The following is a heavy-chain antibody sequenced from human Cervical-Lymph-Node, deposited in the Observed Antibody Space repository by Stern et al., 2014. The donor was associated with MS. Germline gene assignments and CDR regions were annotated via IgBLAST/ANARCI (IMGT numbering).Heavy chain of an antibody. Sequence: QVQLGQSGPGLVKPSQTLSLTCTVSGGSVGSGSYDWSWIRQPAGKGLEWMGRFHTTGSTYYNPSLKGRGSLSIDTPKKQVFPKLPVVTAADTAVYYCARDKEDTNMAFRYFDNWGQGTLVTVSS. CDR3: ARDKEDTNMAFRYFDN. CDR2: FHTTGST. CDR1: GGSVGSGSYD. J-gene: IGHJ4*02. D-gene: IGHD5-18*01. V-gene: IGHV4-61*02.